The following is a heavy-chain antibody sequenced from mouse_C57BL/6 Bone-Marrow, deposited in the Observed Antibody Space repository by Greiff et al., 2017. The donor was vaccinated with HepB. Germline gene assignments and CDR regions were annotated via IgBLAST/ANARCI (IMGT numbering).Heavy chain of an antibody. V-gene: IGHV1-15*01. J-gene: IGHJ4*01. Sequence: QVQLQQPGAELVRPGASVTLSCKASGYTFTDYEMHWVKQTPVHGLEWIGAIDPETGGTAYNQKFKGKAILTADKSSSTAYMELRSLTSEDSAVYYCTRRGWPGGAMDYWGQGTSVTVSS. CDR2: IDPETGGT. CDR3: TRRGWPGGAMDY. CDR1: GYTFTDYE.